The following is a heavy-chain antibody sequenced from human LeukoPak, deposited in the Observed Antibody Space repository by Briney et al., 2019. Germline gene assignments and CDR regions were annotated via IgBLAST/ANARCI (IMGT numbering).Heavy chain of an antibody. CDR2: TAYDGNKK. V-gene: IGHV3-30*02. CDR3: AKTRDTYSGFVHYGMDV. Sequence: PGGSLRLSCAASGFTFSSYGMHWVRQGPGKGLEWVTFTAYDGNKKYYAASVKGRFIISRDNPKNTLFLQMNSLRYEDTGVYYCAKTRDTYSGFVHYGMDVWGQGTSVTVSS. CDR1: GFTFSSYG. D-gene: IGHD3-10*01. J-gene: IGHJ6*02.